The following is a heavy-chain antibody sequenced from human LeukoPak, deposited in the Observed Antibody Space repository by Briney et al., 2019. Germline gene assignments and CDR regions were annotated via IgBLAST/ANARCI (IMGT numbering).Heavy chain of an antibody. CDR1: GYTFTGYY. V-gene: IGHV1-2*02. CDR2: INPNSGGT. Sequence: ASVKVSCKASGYTFTGYYMHWVRQAPGQGLEWMGWINPNSGGTNYAQKLQGRVTMTTDTSTSTAYMELRSLRSDDTAVYYCARDSGYDFPDAFDIWGQGTMVTVSS. J-gene: IGHJ3*02. CDR3: ARDSGYDFPDAFDI. D-gene: IGHD3-3*01.